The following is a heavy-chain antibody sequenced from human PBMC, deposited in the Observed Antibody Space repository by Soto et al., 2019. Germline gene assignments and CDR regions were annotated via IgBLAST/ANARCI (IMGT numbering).Heavy chain of an antibody. J-gene: IGHJ6*02. CDR2: ISSSSSYI. CDR3: ARQGYGEGYYYYYYGMDV. CDR1: GFTFSSYS. Sequence: GGSLRLSCAASGFTFSSYSMNWVRQAPGKGLEWVSSISSSSSYIYYADSVKGRFTISRDNAKNSLYLQMNSLRAEDTAVYYCARQGYGEGYYYYYYGMDVWGQGTTVTVSS. D-gene: IGHD4-17*01. V-gene: IGHV3-21*01.